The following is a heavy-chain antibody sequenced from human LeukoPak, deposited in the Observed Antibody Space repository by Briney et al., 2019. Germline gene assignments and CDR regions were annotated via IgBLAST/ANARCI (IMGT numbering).Heavy chain of an antibody. Sequence: ASVKVSCKASGYTFTGYYMNWVRQAPGQGLEWMGWINSNSGGTKNAQKFQGRVTMTRDTSISTAYMELSRLRSEDTAVYYCARGLVVVGELEFDPWGQGTLVTVSS. J-gene: IGHJ5*02. CDR2: INSNSGGT. V-gene: IGHV1-2*02. CDR1: GYTFTGYY. CDR3: ARGLVVVGELEFDP. D-gene: IGHD1-26*01.